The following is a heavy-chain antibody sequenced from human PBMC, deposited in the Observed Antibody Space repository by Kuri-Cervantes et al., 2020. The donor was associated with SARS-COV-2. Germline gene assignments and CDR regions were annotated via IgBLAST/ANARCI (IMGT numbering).Heavy chain of an antibody. CDR3: ARDRCSSTSCYHHDAFDI. J-gene: IGHJ3*02. Sequence: SETLSLTCTVTGDSISSSTYYWGWIRQPPGKGLEWIGSIYYSGSTYYNPSLKSRVTISVDTSKNQFSLKLSSVTAADTAVYYCARDRCSSTSCYHHDAFDIWGQGTMVTVSS. CDR1: GDSISSSTYY. V-gene: IGHV4-39*07. CDR2: IYYSGST. D-gene: IGHD2-2*01.